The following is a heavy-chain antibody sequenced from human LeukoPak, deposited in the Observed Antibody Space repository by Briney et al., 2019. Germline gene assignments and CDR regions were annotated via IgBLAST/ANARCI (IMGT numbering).Heavy chain of an antibody. CDR1: GFTFSSYA. J-gene: IGHJ4*02. CDR2: IYSGGST. CDR3: ARGGGYDIFDY. V-gene: IGHV3-53*01. Sequence: PGGSLRLSCAASGFTFSSYAMSWVRQAPGKGLEWVSVIYSGGSTYYADSVKGRFTISRDNSKNTLYLQMNSLRAEDTAVYYCARGGGYDIFDYWGQGTLVTVSS. D-gene: IGHD5-12*01.